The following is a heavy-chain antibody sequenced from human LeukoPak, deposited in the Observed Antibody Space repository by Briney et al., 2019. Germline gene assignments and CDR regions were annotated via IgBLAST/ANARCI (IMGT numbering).Heavy chain of an antibody. Sequence: SQTLSLTCTVSGGSISSGGYYWSWIRHRPGKGLEWIGYIYYSGSTYYNPSLKSRVTISVDTSKNQFSLKLSSVTAADTAVYYCATSFLGPREGWGQGTLVTASS. CDR3: ATSFLGPREG. J-gene: IGHJ4*02. CDR2: IYYSGST. D-gene: IGHD1-26*01. CDR1: GGSISSGGYY. V-gene: IGHV4-31*03.